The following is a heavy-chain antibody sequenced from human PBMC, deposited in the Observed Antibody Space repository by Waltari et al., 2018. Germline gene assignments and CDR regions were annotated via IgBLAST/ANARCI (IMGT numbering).Heavy chain of an antibody. CDR1: GYSFTSYW. V-gene: IGHV5-51*01. D-gene: IGHD7-27*01. CDR3: ARAGLNWGSEGNYFDP. Sequence: EVQLVQSGAEVKKPGESLKIFCRVSGYSFTSYWIGWVRQMPGKGLEWMGIIYPGDSSTRYSPSFQGQVTISADKSINTAYLQWSSLKASDTAIYYCARAGLNWGSEGNYFDPWGQGTLVTVSS. J-gene: IGHJ5*02. CDR2: IYPGDSST.